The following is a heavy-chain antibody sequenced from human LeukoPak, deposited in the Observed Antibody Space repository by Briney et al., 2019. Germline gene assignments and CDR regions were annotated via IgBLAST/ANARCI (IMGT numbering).Heavy chain of an antibody. J-gene: IGHJ4*02. Sequence: AGGSLRLSCAASGFAFSNTSMTWVRQAPGRGLEWVSTISPTGEGTHYADSVKGRFTISRDNSKNTLSLEMNSLRADDTATYYCARDAGGAWPFDYWGQGTRVIVSS. CDR1: GFAFSNTS. D-gene: IGHD4-17*01. CDR2: ISPTGEGT. CDR3: ARDAGGAWPFDY. V-gene: IGHV3-23*01.